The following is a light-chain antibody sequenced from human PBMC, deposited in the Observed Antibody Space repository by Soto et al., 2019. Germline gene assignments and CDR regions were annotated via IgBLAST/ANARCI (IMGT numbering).Light chain of an antibody. V-gene: IGKV3-15*01. CDR2: GAS. J-gene: IGKJ1*01. Sequence: EIVMTQSPATLSVSPGERATLSCRASQSVSSDLAWYHQKPGQAPRLLIYGASTRATGIPARFSGSGSGTDFTLTISRLEPEDFAVYYCHQYAYAPWTFGQGTKVEIK. CDR1: QSVSSD. CDR3: HQYAYAPWT.